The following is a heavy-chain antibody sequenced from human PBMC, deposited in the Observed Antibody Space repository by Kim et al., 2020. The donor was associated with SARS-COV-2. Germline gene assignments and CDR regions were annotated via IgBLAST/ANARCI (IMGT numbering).Heavy chain of an antibody. CDR1: GNSFTSYW. CDR3: ARQPPRWLQLLDDAFDI. V-gene: IGHV5-51*01. CDR2: IYPGDSDT. J-gene: IGHJ3*02. D-gene: IGHD5-12*01. Sequence: GESLKISCKGSGNSFTSYWIGWVRQMPGKGLEWMGIIYPGDSDTRYSPSFQGQVTISADKSISTAYLQWSSLKASDTAMYYCARQPPRWLQLLDDAFDIWGQGTMVTVSS.